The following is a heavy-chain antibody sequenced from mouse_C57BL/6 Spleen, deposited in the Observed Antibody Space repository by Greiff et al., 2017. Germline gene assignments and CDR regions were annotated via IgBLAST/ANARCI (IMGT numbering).Heavy chain of an antibody. J-gene: IGHJ4*01. CDR3: ARWGYYAMDY. V-gene: IGHV5-17*01. CDR2: ISSGSSTI. CDR1: GFTFSDYG. Sequence: EVQLVESGGGLVKPGGSLKLSCAASGFTFSDYGMHWVRQAPEKGLAWVAYISSGSSTIYYADTVKGRFTISRDNAKNTLFLQMTSLRSEDTAMYYCARWGYYAMDYWGQGTSVTVSS.